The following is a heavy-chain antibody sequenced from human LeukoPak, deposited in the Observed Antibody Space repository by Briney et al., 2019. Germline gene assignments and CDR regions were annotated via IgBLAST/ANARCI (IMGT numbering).Heavy chain of an antibody. CDR1: GYTFTSYD. Sequence: ASVTVSCKASGYTFTSYDINWVRQATGQGLEWMGWMNPNSGNTGYAQKFQGRVTMTRNTSISTAYMELSSLRSKDTAVYYCARGRGYCSGGSCYLFDYWGQGTLVTVSS. D-gene: IGHD2-15*01. J-gene: IGHJ4*02. CDR2: MNPNSGNT. CDR3: ARGRGYCSGGSCYLFDY. V-gene: IGHV1-8*01.